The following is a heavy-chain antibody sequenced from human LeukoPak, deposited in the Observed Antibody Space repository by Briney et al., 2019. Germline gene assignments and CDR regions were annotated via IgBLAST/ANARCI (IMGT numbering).Heavy chain of an antibody. CDR1: GYTFTSYA. V-gene: IGHV1-3*01. J-gene: IGHJ4*02. CDR3: ARDRQQLVHYFDY. CDR2: INAGNGNT. Sequence: GASVKVSCKASGYTFTSYAMHWVRQAPGQRLEWMGWINAGNGNTKYSQKFQGRVTITRDTSASTAYMELSSLRSEDTAVYYCARDRQQLVHYFDYWGQGTLVTVSS. D-gene: IGHD6-13*01.